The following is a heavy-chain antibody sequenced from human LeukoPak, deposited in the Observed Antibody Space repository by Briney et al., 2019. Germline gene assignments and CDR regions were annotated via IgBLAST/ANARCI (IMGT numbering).Heavy chain of an antibody. CDR3: AGLSIIMARNHDAFDI. J-gene: IGHJ3*02. CDR1: GFTFSSYS. D-gene: IGHD3-10*01. V-gene: IGHV3-21*01. CDR2: ISSSSSYI. Sequence: GGSLRLSCAASGFTFSSYSMNWVRQAPGKGLEWVSSISSSSSYIYYADSVKGRFTISRDNAKNSLYLQMNSLRAEDTAVYYCAGLSIIMARNHDAFDIWGQGTMVTVSS.